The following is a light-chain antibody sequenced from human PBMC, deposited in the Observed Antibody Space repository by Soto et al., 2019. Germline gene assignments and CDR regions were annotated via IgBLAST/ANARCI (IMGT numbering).Light chain of an antibody. V-gene: IGLV1-40*01. CDR1: SSNIGAGYD. CDR2: GNS. J-gene: IGLJ1*01. Sequence: QSVLTQPPSVSGAPGQRVTFSCTGSSSNIGAGYDVHWYQQLPGTAPKLLIYGNSNRPSGVPDRFSGSKSGTSASLAITGLQAEDGADYYCQSYDSSLSGYVFGTGTKVTVL. CDR3: QSYDSSLSGYV.